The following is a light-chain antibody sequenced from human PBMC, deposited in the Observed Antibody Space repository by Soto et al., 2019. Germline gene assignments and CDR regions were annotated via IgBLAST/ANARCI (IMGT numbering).Light chain of an antibody. Sequence: QSALTQPASVSGSPGQSITVSCTGTNTDVGGYNYVSWYQHLPGKAPRLMIYEVRNRLSGVSNRFSGSKSGNTASLTISGLQSEDEADYYCTSDTPTGALVFGSGTQLTVL. CDR3: TSDTPTGALV. CDR1: NTDVGGYNY. CDR2: EVR. V-gene: IGLV2-14*01. J-gene: IGLJ6*01.